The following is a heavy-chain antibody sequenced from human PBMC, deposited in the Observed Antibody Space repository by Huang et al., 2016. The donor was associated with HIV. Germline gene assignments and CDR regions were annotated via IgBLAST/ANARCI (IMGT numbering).Heavy chain of an antibody. D-gene: IGHD1-26*01. Sequence: VQLVESGGGVVQPGRSLRLACAVSGFSFSTYGLHWVRQAAGKGLEWVAVISYDGSNKYYAHSVKGRFTISRDTSENKVYLQMNSLRHEDTAVYYCAKDGADEEWDIDYWGQGTLVTVSS. V-gene: IGHV3-30*18. CDR3: AKDGADEEWDIDY. J-gene: IGHJ4*02. CDR2: ISYDGSNK. CDR1: GFSFSTYG.